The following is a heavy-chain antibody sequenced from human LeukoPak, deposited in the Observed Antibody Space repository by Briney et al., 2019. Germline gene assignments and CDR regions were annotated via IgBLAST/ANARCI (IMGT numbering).Heavy chain of an antibody. CDR3: ARESRVGSSWYDYYFDY. Sequence: GGSLRLSCAASGFTFSSYWMSWVRQAPGKGLEWVANIKQDGSEKYYVDPVKGRFTISRDNAKNSLYPQMNSLRAEDTAVYYCARESRVGSSWYDYYFDYWGQGTLVTVSS. D-gene: IGHD6-13*01. V-gene: IGHV3-7*01. CDR1: GFTFSSYW. CDR2: IKQDGSEK. J-gene: IGHJ4*02.